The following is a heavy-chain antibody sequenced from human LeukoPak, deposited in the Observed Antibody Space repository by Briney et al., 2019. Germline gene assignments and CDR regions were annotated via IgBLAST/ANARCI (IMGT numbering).Heavy chain of an antibody. V-gene: IGHV6-1*01. Sequence: KHSQTLSLTCAISGDSVSSNSAAWNWIRQSPSRGLEWLGRTYYRSKWYNDYAVSVKSRITINPDTSKNQLSLQLNSVTPEDTAVYYCASSADGSGSYDWFDPWGQGTLVTVSS. CDR1: GDSVSSNSAA. CDR3: ASSADGSGSYDWFDP. J-gene: IGHJ5*02. D-gene: IGHD3-10*01. CDR2: TYYRSKWYN.